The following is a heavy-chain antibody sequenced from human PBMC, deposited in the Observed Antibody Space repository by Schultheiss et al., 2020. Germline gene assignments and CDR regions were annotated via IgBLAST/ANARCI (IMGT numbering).Heavy chain of an antibody. V-gene: IGHV3-23*01. CDR1: GFTFSSYG. Sequence: GGSLRLSCAASGFTFSSYGMHWVRQAPGKGLEWVTTVGGSGVTYYADSVKGRFTISRDNSKNTLYLQMNSLRAEDTAVYYCAKVRGSSWYNWFDPWGQGTLVTVSS. CDR2: VGGSGVT. D-gene: IGHD6-13*01. J-gene: IGHJ5*02. CDR3: AKVRGSSWYNWFDP.